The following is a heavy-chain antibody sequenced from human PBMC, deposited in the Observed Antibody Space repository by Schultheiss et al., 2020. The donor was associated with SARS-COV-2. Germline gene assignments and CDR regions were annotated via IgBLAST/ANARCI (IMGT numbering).Heavy chain of an antibody. CDR2: IYYSGST. CDR3: ARESPVGYYYYSGIDV. Sequence: SETLSLTCTVSGGSISSYYWSWIRQPPGKGLEWIGYIYYSGSTNYNPSLKSRVTISVDTSKNQFSLKVYSVTAADTAVYYCARESPVGYYYYSGIDVWGQGTTVTVSS. CDR1: GGSISSYY. J-gene: IGHJ6*02. D-gene: IGHD1-26*01. V-gene: IGHV4-59*12.